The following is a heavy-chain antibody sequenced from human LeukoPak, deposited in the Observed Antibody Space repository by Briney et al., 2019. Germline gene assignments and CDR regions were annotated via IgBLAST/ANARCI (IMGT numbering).Heavy chain of an antibody. J-gene: IGHJ3*02. D-gene: IGHD3-22*01. CDR2: IKSKTDGGTT. Sequence: GGSLRLSCAASGFTFSNAWVSWVRQAPGKGLEWVGRIKSKTDGGTTDYAAPVKGRFTISRDDSKNTLYLQMNSLKTEDTAVYYCTTDYYDSSGYYYLSDAFDIWGQGTMVTVSS. CDR3: TTDYYDSSGYYYLSDAFDI. V-gene: IGHV3-15*01. CDR1: GFTFSNAW.